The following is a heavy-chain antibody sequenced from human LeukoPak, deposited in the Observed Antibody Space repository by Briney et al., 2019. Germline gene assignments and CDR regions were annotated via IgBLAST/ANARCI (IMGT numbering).Heavy chain of an antibody. CDR2: IYTSGST. CDR3: ARVIPSPGYYDSSGFLDY. V-gene: IGHV4-61*02. CDR1: GGSLSSGTYY. Sequence: SQTLSLTSTVSGGSLSSGTYYWSWIRQPAGKGLEWIGRIYTSGSTNYNPSLKSRVTISVDTSKNQFSLKLSSVTAADTAVYYCARVIPSPGYYDSSGFLDYWGQGTLVTVSS. J-gene: IGHJ4*02. D-gene: IGHD3-22*01.